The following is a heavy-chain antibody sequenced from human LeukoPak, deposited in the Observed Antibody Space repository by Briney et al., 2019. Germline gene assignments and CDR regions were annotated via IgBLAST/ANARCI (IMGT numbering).Heavy chain of an antibody. CDR3: ATNTIPITMVRGATDY. CDR1: GFTVSSYA. Sequence: GGSLRLSCVASGFTVSSYAMSWVRQAPGKGLEWVSVITNSGGESGDITFYADSVKGRFTISRDNAKNSLYLQMNSLRAEDTAVYYCATNTIPITMVRGATDYWGQGTLVTVSS. D-gene: IGHD3-10*01. V-gene: IGHV3-23*01. CDR2: NSGGESGDIT. J-gene: IGHJ4*02.